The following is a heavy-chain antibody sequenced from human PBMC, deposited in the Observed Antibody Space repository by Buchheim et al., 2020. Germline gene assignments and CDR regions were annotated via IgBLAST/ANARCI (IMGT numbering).Heavy chain of an antibody. J-gene: IGHJ6*02. CDR3: ARDRIVASIVVVVAATYGMDV. D-gene: IGHD2-15*01. CDR1: GFTFSSYA. V-gene: IGHV3-30-3*01. Sequence: QVQLVESGGGVVQPGRSLRLSCAASGFTFSSYAMHWVRQAPGKGLEWVAVISYDGSNKYYADSVKGRFTISRANSKNTLYLQMNSLRAEDTAVYYCARDRIVASIVVVVAATYGMDVWGQGTT. CDR2: ISYDGSNK.